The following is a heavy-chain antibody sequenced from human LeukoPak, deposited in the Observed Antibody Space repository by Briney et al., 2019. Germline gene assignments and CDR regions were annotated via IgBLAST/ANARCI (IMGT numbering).Heavy chain of an antibody. CDR3: ARVSGHSYGWYFDY. Sequence: SETLSLTCTVSGGSISSGGYYWSWIRQHPGKGLEWIGYIYYSGSTYYNPSLKSRVTISVDTSKNQFSLKLSSVTAADTAVYDCARVSGHSYGWYFDYWGQGTLVTVSS. CDR1: GGSISSGGYY. D-gene: IGHD5-18*01. V-gene: IGHV4-31*03. CDR2: IYYSGST. J-gene: IGHJ4*02.